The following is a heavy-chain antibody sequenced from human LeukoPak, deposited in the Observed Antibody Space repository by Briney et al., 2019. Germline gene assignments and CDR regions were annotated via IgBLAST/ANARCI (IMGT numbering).Heavy chain of an antibody. D-gene: IGHD6-13*01. CDR1: GGSISSGSYY. J-gene: IGHJ4*02. CDR3: AREESGIAAAGRLGY. CDR2: IYTSGST. V-gene: IGHV4-61*02. Sequence: KPSETLSLTCTVSGGSISSGSYYWSWIRQPAGKGLEWIGRIYTSGSTNYNSSLKSRVTISVDTSKNQFSLKLSSVTAADTAVYYCAREESGIAAAGRLGYWGQGTLVTVSS.